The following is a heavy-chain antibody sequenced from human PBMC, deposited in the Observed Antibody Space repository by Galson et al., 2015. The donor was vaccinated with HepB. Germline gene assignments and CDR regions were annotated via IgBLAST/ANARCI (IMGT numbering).Heavy chain of an antibody. J-gene: IGHJ5*02. CDR1: GFSLSTSGVG. CDR3: AHTRHVYDILTGYYRVDWFDP. V-gene: IGHV2-5*02. Sequence: PALVKPTQTLTLTCTFSGFSLSTSGVGVGWIRQPPGKALEWLALIYWDDDKRYSPSLKSRLTITKDTSKNQVVLTMTNMDPVDTATYYCAHTRHVYDILTGYYRVDWFDPWGQGTLVTVSS. CDR2: IYWDDDK. D-gene: IGHD3-9*01.